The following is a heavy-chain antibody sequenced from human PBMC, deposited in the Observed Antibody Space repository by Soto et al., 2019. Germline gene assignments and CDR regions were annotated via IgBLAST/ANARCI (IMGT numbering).Heavy chain of an antibody. V-gene: IGHV1-18*01. D-gene: IGHD3-10*01. J-gene: IGHJ4*02. Sequence: QVQLVQSGPEVKKPGASVKVSCKASGYTFTNYGFNWVRQAPGQGLEWMGWISAYNGHTKYSQIFQARVIMTADTSTSTAYMEWRSLTSDDTAVYYCAREGAGTIPLGYWGQGTLVTVSS. CDR2: ISAYNGHT. CDR1: GYTFTNYG. CDR3: AREGAGTIPLGY.